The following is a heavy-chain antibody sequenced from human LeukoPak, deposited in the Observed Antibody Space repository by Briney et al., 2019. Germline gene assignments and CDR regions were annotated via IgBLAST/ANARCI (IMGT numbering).Heavy chain of an antibody. CDR3: AKHRPVIAPYYFDY. J-gene: IGHJ4*02. CDR2: ITGSGITT. D-gene: IGHD3-16*02. CDR1: GFTFNNNA. V-gene: IGHV3-23*01. Sequence: GGSLRLSCAASGFTFNNNAMSWVRQAPGRGLEWVSSITGSGITTYYADSVKGRFTISRDNSKNTLYLQMNSLRAEDTAVYYCAKHRPVIAPYYFDYWGQGTLVTVSS.